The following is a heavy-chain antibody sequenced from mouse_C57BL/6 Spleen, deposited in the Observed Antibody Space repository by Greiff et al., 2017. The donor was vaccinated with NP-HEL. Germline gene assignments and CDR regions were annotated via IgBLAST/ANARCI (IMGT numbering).Heavy chain of an antibody. CDR2: IYPGDGDT. V-gene: IGHV1-82*01. CDR3: AILYDGYYQYYFDY. Sequence: VQLQQSGPELVKPGASVKISCKASGYAFSSSWMNWVKQRPGKGLEWIGRIYPGDGDTNDNGKFKGKATLTADKSSSTAYMQLSSLTSEDSAVYFCAILYDGYYQYYFDYWGQGTTLTVSS. J-gene: IGHJ2*01. D-gene: IGHD2-3*01. CDR1: GYAFSSSW.